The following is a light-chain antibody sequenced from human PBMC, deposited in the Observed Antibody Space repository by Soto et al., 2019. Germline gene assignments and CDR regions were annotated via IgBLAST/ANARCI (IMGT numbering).Light chain of an antibody. CDR2: DTS. CDR3: QQRVKWPLT. J-gene: IGKJ4*01. Sequence: EIVLTQSTATLSLSPGERATLSCRASQSVSSHLAWYQQKPGQAPRLLMYDTSNRATGIPARFSGSGSGTDFTLSISSLEPEDFAVYYCQQRVKWPLTFGGGTKVEIK. V-gene: IGKV3-11*01. CDR1: QSVSSH.